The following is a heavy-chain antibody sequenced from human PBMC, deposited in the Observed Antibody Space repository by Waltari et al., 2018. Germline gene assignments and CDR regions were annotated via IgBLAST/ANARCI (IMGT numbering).Heavy chain of an antibody. Sequence: QVQLQESGPGLVKPSETLSLTCTVSGGSISSYYWSWIRQPPGKGLEWIGYIYYSGSTNYNPSLKSRVTISVDTSKNQFSLKLSSVTAADTAVYYCARHSPSYDSFPLYYFDYWGQGTLVTVSS. V-gene: IGHV4-59*08. CDR3: ARHSPSYDSFPLYYFDY. CDR2: IYYSGST. D-gene: IGHD5-12*01. CDR1: GGSISSYY. J-gene: IGHJ4*02.